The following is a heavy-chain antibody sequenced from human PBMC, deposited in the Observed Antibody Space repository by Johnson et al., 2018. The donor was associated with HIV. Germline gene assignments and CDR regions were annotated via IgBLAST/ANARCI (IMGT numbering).Heavy chain of an antibody. CDR1: EFTLSSYA. D-gene: IGHD3-16*02. CDR2: ISGSSGST. J-gene: IGHJ3*02. V-gene: IGHV3-23*04. Sequence: VQLVESGGGLVQPGGSLRLSCAASEFTLSSYAMSWVRQAPGKGLEWVSAISGSSGSTYYADSVKGRFTISRDNSKNALFLQMNSLRSGDAAVYYCARDYRGRTVDAFDIWGQGTMVTVSS. CDR3: ARDYRGRTVDAFDI.